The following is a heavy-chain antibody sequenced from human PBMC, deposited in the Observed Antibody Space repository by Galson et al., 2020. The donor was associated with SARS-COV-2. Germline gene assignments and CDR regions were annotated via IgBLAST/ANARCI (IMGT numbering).Heavy chain of an antibody. Sequence: ESGPTLVKPTQTLTLTCTFSGFSLSTSGMCITWIRQPPGKALEWLARIDWDDDEYYTTSLETRLTISKDTSKNQVVLTMTNMDPVDTGTYYGARMRIEEADDNDYYYYGMDVWGQGTTVTVSS. J-gene: IGHJ6*02. V-gene: IGHV2-70*11. D-gene: IGHD6-19*01. CDR2: IDWDDDE. CDR1: GFSLSTSGMC. CDR3: ARMRIEEADDNDYYYYGMDV.